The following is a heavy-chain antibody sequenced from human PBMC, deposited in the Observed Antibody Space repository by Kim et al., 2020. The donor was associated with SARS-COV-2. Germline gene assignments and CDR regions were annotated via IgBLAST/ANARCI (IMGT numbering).Heavy chain of an antibody. CDR1: GFTFSSYG. D-gene: IGHD6-19*01. CDR2: ISYDGSNK. J-gene: IGHJ6*02. V-gene: IGHV3-33*05. Sequence: GGSLRLSCAASGFTFSSYGMHWVRQAPGKGLEWVAVISYDGSNKNYADSVKGRFTISRDNSKNTLYLQMNSLRAEDTAVYYCARDRRPRGVSISSGWGYYYYGMGAWGQGTPVTVSS. CDR3: ARDRRPRGVSISSGWGYYYYGMGA.